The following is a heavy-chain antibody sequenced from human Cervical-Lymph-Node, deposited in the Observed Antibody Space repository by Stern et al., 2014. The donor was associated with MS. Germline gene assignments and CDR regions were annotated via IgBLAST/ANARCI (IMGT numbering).Heavy chain of an antibody. V-gene: IGHV4-59*01. CDR1: GGSISSYY. CDR2: IYYSGST. D-gene: IGHD5-24*01. J-gene: IGHJ4*02. Sequence: QVQLQESGPGLVKPSETLSLTCTVSGGSISSYYWSWIRQPPGKGLEWIGYIYYSGSTNYTPSLKSRVTISVDTSKNQFSLKLSSVTAADTAVYYCARGGGYNSIDYWGQGTLVTVSS. CDR3: ARGGGYNSIDY.